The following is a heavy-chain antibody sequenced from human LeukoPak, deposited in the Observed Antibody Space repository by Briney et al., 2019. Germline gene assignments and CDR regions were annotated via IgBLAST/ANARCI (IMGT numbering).Heavy chain of an antibody. CDR3: AKGGSTHWHSVGYFDF. D-gene: IGHD2-15*01. J-gene: IGHJ4*02. V-gene: IGHV3-43*01. Sequence: GGSLRLSCAASGFTFADFTMHWVRQVPRKGLEWVSSLTWDGGVTYYGDSVKGRFTISRDNNKASLYLQMNSLRSEDSALYFCAKGGSTHWHSVGYFDFWGQGTLVAVSS. CDR1: GFTFADFT. CDR2: LTWDGGVT.